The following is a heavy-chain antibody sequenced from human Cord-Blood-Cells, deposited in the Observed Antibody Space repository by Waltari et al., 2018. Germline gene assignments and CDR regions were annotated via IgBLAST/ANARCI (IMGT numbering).Heavy chain of an antibody. CDR2: MNPNSGNT. CDR3: ARGLGYSYGPRNAFDI. D-gene: IGHD5-18*01. CDR1: GYTFTSYG. V-gene: IGHV1-8*03. J-gene: IGHJ3*02. Sequence: QVQLVQSGAEVKKPGASVKSSSKAAGYTFTSYGRHWVRQATGQGLEWMGWMNPNSGNTGYAQKFQGRVTITRNTSISTAYMELSSLRSEDTAVYYCARGLGYSYGPRNAFDIWGQGTMVTVSS.